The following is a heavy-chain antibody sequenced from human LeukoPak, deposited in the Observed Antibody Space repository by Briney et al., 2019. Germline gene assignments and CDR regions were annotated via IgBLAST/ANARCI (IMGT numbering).Heavy chain of an antibody. Sequence: GGSLRLSCSASGFTFSRFAMTWVRQLPGKGLEWVSTISGNGLQTFYADSVKGRFSVSRDNVKNSVYLQMNSLRAEDTAVYFCARGYYYGSGTYHLDSWGRGTLVIVSS. CDR3: ARGYYYGSGTYHLDS. CDR2: ISGNGLQT. J-gene: IGHJ4*02. D-gene: IGHD3-10*01. V-gene: IGHV3-23*01. CDR1: GFTFSRFA.